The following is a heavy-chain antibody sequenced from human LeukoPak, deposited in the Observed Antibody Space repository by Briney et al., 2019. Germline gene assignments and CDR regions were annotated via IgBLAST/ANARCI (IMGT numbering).Heavy chain of an antibody. D-gene: IGHD3-22*01. J-gene: IGHJ4*02. CDR1: GFTFSSYG. CDR3: ARARAYEGPFDY. V-gene: IGHV3-33*08. Sequence: PGGSLRLSCAASGFTFSSYGMHWVRQAPGKGLEWVAVIWYDGSNKYYADSVKGRFTISRDNSKNTLYLQMNSLRAEDTAVYYCARARAYEGPFDYWGQGTLVTVSS. CDR2: IWYDGSNK.